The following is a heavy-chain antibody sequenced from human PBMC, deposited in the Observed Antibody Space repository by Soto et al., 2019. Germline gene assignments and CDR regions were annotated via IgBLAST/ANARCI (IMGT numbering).Heavy chain of an antibody. Sequence: GGSLRLSCAASGFTFSSYWMSWVRQAPGKGLEWVANIKHDGSEKYYVDSVKGRFTISRDNAKNSLYLQMNSLRAEDTAVYYCARDYDGGYALDAFDIWGQGTMVTVS. J-gene: IGHJ3*02. CDR2: IKHDGSEK. V-gene: IGHV3-7*01. D-gene: IGHD5-12*01. CDR3: ARDYDGGYALDAFDI. CDR1: GFTFSSYW.